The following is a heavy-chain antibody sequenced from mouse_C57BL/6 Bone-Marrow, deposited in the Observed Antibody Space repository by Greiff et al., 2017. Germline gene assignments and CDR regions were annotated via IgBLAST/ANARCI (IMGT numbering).Heavy chain of an antibody. V-gene: IGHV1-64*01. CDR2: IHPNSGST. CDR1: GYTFTSYW. CDR3: AGFGGYYVYYYAMDY. Sequence: VQLQQPGAELVKPGASVKLSCKASGYTFTSYWMHWVKQRPGQGLEWIGMIHPNSGSTNYNEKFKSKATLTVDKSSSTAYMQLSSLTSEDSAVDYGAGFGGYYVYYYAMDYWGQGTSGTVSS. J-gene: IGHJ4*01. D-gene: IGHD2-3*01.